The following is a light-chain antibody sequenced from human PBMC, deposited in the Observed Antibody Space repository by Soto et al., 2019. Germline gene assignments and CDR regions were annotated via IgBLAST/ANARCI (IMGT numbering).Light chain of an antibody. CDR2: WAS. V-gene: IGKV4-1*01. CDR3: QQYFDVPFT. Sequence: DIVMTQSPDSLAVSLGERATMNCKCSRSVLYKSNNKNHLAWYQQKPGQPPQLIIYWASTRESGVPERFSGSGPGTDFTLTISSLEAEDVAFYWCQQYFDVPFTFGGGTKVDI. J-gene: IGKJ4*01. CDR1: RSVLYKSNNKNH.